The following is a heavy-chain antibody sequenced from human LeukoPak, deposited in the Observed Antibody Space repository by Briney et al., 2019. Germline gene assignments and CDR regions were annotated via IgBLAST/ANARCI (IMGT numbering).Heavy chain of an antibody. J-gene: IGHJ4*02. CDR2: IYYSGST. CDR1: GGSISSYY. V-gene: IGHV4-59*08. CDR3: ARYTLTGTTFH. Sequence: SETLSLTCTVSGGSISSYYWSWIRQPPGKGLEWIGYIYYSGSTNYNPSLKSRVTISVDTSKNQFSLKLSSVTAADTAVYYCARYTLTGTTFHWGQGTLVTVSS. D-gene: IGHD1-20*01.